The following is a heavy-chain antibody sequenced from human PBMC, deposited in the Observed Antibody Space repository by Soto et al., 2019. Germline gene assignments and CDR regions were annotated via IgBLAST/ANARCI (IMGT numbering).Heavy chain of an antibody. CDR3: EITKRITIFGVVIGSSWFDP. V-gene: IGHV1-69*01. Sequence: QVQLVQSGAEVKKPGSSVKVSCKASGGTFSSYAISWVRQAPGQGLEWMGGIIPIFGTANYAQKFQGRVTITADESTSTAYMELSSLRSEDTAVYYCEITKRITIFGVVIGSSWFDPWGQGTLVTVSS. D-gene: IGHD3-3*01. J-gene: IGHJ5*02. CDR1: GGTFSSYA. CDR2: IIPIFGTA.